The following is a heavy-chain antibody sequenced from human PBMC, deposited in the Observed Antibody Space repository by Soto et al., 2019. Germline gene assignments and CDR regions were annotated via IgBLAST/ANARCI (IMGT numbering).Heavy chain of an antibody. Sequence: QITLKESGPTLVKPTQTLTLTCTFSGFSLSTSGVGVGWIRQPPGKALEWLALIYWDDDKRYSPSLKSRLTITKDTSKNQVVLTMTNMDPVDRATYYCAHRSNKGPWDPDSSGGINWFDPRGQGTLVTXS. CDR2: IYWDDDK. D-gene: IGHD3-22*01. V-gene: IGHV2-5*02. CDR3: AHRSNKGPWDPDSSGGINWFDP. CDR1: GFSLSTSGVG. J-gene: IGHJ5*02.